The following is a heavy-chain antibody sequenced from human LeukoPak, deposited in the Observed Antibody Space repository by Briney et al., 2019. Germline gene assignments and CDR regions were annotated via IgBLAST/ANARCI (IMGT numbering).Heavy chain of an antibody. Sequence: SETLSLTCAVYGGSFSGYYWSWIRQPPGKGLEWIGEINHSGSTNYNPSLKSRVTISVDTSKNQFSLKLSSVTAADTAVYYCAKLGYGSGSHWGQRTLVTVSS. D-gene: IGHD3-10*01. CDR1: GGSFSGYY. V-gene: IGHV4-34*01. J-gene: IGHJ4*02. CDR2: INHSGST. CDR3: AKLGYGSGSH.